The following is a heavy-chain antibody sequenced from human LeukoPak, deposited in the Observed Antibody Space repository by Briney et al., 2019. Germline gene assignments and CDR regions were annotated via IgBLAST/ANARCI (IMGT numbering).Heavy chain of an antibody. CDR1: GFTFTGYY. V-gene: IGHV1-2*02. D-gene: IGHD2-2*01. J-gene: IGHJ4*02. CDR3: ARAMVVVPAAHLDS. CDR2: INPNSGGT. Sequence: ASVKVSCKASGFTFTGYYMHWVRQAPGQGLEWMGCINPNSGGTNYAQKFQGRVTMTRDTSISTAYMELSRLRSDDSAVYYCARAMVVVPAAHLDSWGQGTLVRVSS.